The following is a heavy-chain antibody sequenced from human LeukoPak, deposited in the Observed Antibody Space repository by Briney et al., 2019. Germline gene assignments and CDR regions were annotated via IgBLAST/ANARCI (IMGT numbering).Heavy chain of an antibody. CDR3: AREETDYFDY. CDR2: ISSIGRYI. CDR1: GFTFSSYW. Sequence: GGSLRLSCAASGFTFSSYWMHWVRQAPGKGLEWVSSISSIGRYIYYADSVKGRFTISRDNTKNSLYLQMNSLSPEDTAVYYCAREETDYFDYWGQGTLVTVSS. J-gene: IGHJ4*02. V-gene: IGHV3-21*01.